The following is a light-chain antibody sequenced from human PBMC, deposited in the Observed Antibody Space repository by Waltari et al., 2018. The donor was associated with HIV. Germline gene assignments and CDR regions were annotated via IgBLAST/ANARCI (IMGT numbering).Light chain of an antibody. J-gene: IGKJ1*01. CDR3: QRHDFSFRT. Sequence: EILLTQSPGTLSLSPGERATLSCRASQSGSGTYLAWYQQKPGQAPRLLIYGTSSRATGTPIRFSGSGSGTDYTLTITTLEPEDFALYYCQRHDFSFRTFGQGTKVEIK. CDR2: GTS. CDR1: QSGSGTY. V-gene: IGKV3-20*01.